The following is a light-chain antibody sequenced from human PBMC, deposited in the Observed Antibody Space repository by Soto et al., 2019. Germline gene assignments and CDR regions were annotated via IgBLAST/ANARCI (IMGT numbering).Light chain of an antibody. CDR2: EAS. J-gene: IGKJ1*01. CDR1: QSVSSY. V-gene: IGKV3-11*01. CDR3: QQRSNFPWT. Sequence: EIVLTQSPATLSLSPGERATLSCRASQSVSSYLAWYQQKPGQAPRLLIYEASNRATGIPARFSGSGSGTDFTLPISSLEPDDFAVYYCQQRSNFPWTFGQATKVEIK.